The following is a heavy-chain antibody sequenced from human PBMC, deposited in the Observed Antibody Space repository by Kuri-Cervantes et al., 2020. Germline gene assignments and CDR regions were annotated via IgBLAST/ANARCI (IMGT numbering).Heavy chain of an antibody. D-gene: IGHD3-22*01. CDR1: GGTFSSYA. CDR3: ASSLRDSSLLSGSDYYYYYMDV. J-gene: IGHJ6*03. CDR2: IIPIFGTA. Sequence: SVKVSCKASGGTFSSYAISWVRQAPGQGLEWMGGIIPIFGTANYAQKFQGRVTITTDESTSTAYMELSSLRSEDTAVYYCASSLRDSSLLSGSDYYYYYMDVWGKGTTVTVSS. V-gene: IGHV1-69*05.